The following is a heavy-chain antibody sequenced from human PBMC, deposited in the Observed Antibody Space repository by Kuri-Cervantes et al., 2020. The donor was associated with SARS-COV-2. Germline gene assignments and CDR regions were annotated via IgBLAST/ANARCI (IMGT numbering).Heavy chain of an antibody. Sequence: ESLKISCTVSGYSISSGYYWGWIRQPPGKGLEWIGSIYHSGSTYYNPSLKSRVTISVDTSKNQFSLKLSSVTAADTAVYYSARVGITIFGVGPPMGYWGQGTLVTDSS. CDR3: ARVGITIFGVGPPMGY. CDR1: GYSISSGYY. V-gene: IGHV4-38-2*02. CDR2: IYHSGST. D-gene: IGHD3-3*01. J-gene: IGHJ4*02.